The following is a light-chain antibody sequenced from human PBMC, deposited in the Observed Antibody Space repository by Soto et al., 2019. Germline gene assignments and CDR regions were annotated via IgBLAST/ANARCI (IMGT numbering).Light chain of an antibody. CDR2: DVN. CDR3: SSYTSSSTPLV. J-gene: IGLJ1*01. V-gene: IGLV2-14*03. Sequence: QSALTQPASVSGSPGQSITISCTGTSSDIGAYNYVGWYQQHPGQAPKLMTYDVNNRPSGVSDRFSGSKSGNTASLTIPGLQAEDEADYYCSSYTSSSTPLVFGTGTKVTVL. CDR1: SSDIGAYNY.